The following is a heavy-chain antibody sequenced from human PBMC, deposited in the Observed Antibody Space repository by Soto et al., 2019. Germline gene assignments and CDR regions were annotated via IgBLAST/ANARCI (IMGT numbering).Heavy chain of an antibody. D-gene: IGHD2-21*01. J-gene: IGHJ4*02. CDR1: AFTFSDHF. V-gene: IGHV3-72*01. Sequence: EVQLVESGGGLVQPGGSLRLSCEVSAFTFSDHFIDWVRQAPGKGLEWVGRSRDKAHSYTTEYAASVKGRFTISRDDSRNSLYLQMTSLKTEATAVYYCARTLAYGGGYTFDYWGQGTLVTVSS. CDR2: SRDKAHSYTT. CDR3: ARTLAYGGGYTFDY.